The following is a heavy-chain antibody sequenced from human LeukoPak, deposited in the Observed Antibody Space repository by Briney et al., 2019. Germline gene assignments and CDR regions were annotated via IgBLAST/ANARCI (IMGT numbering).Heavy chain of an antibody. J-gene: IGHJ4*02. V-gene: IGHV3-74*01. CDR2: INSDGSST. Sequence: GGSLRLSCAASGFTFSSYWMHWVRQAPGKGLVWVSRINSDGSSTSYADSVRGRFSISRDNAKNTLYLQMNSLRVEDTAVYHCARDVGSFRFDYWGQGSLVTVSS. CDR1: GFTFSSYW. CDR3: ARDVGSFRFDY. D-gene: IGHD1-26*01.